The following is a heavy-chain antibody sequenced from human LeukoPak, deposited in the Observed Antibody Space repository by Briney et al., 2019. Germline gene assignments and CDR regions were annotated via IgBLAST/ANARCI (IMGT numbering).Heavy chain of an antibody. CDR3: ARGLNDSWTGENY. Sequence: SETLSLTCVVYDGSFSGYYWSWIRQPPGKGLEWIGEINHSGSTNYNPSLKSRVTISLDTSKSQFSLKVRYVTAADTAVYYCARGLNDSWTGENYWGQGTLVTVSS. CDR2: INHSGST. CDR1: DGSFSGYY. J-gene: IGHJ4*02. V-gene: IGHV4-34*01. D-gene: IGHD3-3*01.